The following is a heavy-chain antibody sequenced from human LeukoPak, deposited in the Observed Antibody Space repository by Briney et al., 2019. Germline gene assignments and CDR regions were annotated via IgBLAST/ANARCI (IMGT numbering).Heavy chain of an antibody. CDR1: GGSFSAYY. V-gene: IGHV4-34*01. J-gene: IGHJ6*04. CDR3: ARGGRFTPIVVVVAATQLMDV. Sequence: KPSETLSLTCAVYGGSFSAYYWSWIRQPPGKGLEWIGEINHSGSTNYNPSLKSRVTMPVDTSKKQFSLKLHSVTAADTAVYYCARGGRFTPIVVVVAATQLMDVWGKGTTLTVSS. CDR2: INHSGST. D-gene: IGHD2-15*01.